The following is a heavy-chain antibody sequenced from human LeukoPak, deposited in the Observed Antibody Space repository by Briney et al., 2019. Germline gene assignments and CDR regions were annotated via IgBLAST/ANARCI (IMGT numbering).Heavy chain of an antibody. CDR1: GGTFSRYA. CDR3: ARDVMVRGHNWFDP. Sequence: SVKVSCKASGGTFSRYAISWVRQAPGQGLEWMGGIIPIFGTANYAQKFQGRVTITADKSTSTAYMELSSLRSEDTAVYYCARDVMVRGHNWFDPWGQGTLVTVSS. D-gene: IGHD3-10*01. CDR2: IIPIFGTA. J-gene: IGHJ5*02. V-gene: IGHV1-69*06.